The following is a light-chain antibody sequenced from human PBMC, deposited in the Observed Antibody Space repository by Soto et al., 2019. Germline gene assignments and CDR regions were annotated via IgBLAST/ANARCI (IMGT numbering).Light chain of an antibody. J-gene: IGLJ1*01. CDR3: AAWDDSLTAYV. V-gene: IGLV2-8*01. Sequence: QSALTQPPSASGSPGQSVTISCTGTSSDVGAYNYVSWYQQHPGKAPKLMIYEVSKRPSGVPDRFSGSKSGNTASLTVSGLQAEDEADYYCAAWDDSLTAYVFGTGTKLTVL. CDR1: SSDVGAYNY. CDR2: EVS.